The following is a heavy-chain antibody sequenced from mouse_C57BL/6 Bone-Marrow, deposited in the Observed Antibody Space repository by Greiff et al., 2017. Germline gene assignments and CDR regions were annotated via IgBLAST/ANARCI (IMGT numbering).Heavy chain of an antibody. D-gene: IGHD2-5*01. CDR1: GFSLTSYG. V-gene: IGHV2-5*01. Sequence: QVQLQQSGPGLVQPSQSLTITCTVSGFSLTSYGVHWVRQSPGKGLEWLGVIWRGGSTDYNAAFMSRLSITKDNSKSQVFFKMNSLQADDTAIYYCAKGGVTRYYYAMDYWGQGTSVTVSS. J-gene: IGHJ4*01. CDR2: IWRGGST. CDR3: AKGGVTRYYYAMDY.